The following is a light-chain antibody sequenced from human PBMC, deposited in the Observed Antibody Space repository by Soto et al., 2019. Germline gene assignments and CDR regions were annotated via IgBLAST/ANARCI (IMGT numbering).Light chain of an antibody. CDR3: QQYGSSPWT. V-gene: IGKV3-20*01. J-gene: IGKJ1*01. Sequence: EIVLTQSPGTLSLSPGEGATLSCRANESVASSYLAWYQQKPGQAPRLLIYGASSRATGIPDRFSGSGSGTDFTLTITRLQPEDFAVYYCQQYGSSPWTSGQGTKVEIK. CDR2: GAS. CDR1: ESVASSY.